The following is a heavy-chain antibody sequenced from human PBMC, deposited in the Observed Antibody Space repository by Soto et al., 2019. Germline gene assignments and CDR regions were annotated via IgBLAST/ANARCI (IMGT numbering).Heavy chain of an antibody. Sequence: PGGSLRLSCAASGFPFNNYAMHWFRQAPGKGLEWVAVIWHDGSNEHYADSVKGRFRIARDNSNNTLYLQMNSLRGEDTALYYCARDDVSMVTTFLDYWGLGTLVTVSS. CDR1: GFPFNNYA. D-gene: IGHD2-21*02. V-gene: IGHV3-33*01. J-gene: IGHJ4*02. CDR3: ARDDVSMVTTFLDY. CDR2: IWHDGSNE.